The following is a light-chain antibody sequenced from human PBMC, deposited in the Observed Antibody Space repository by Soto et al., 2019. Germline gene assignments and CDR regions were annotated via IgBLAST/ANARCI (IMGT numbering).Light chain of an antibody. J-gene: IGLJ2*01. V-gene: IGLV1-47*02. Sequence: QPVLTQPPSASGTPGQRVTITCSGSSSNIGSNYVYWFQQLPGKAPKILIYTNNQRPSGVPDRFSGSKSGTSASLAISGLRSEDEADYYCATWDDSLSGGVFGGGTKVTVL. CDR3: ATWDDSLSGGV. CDR2: TNN. CDR1: SSNIGSNY.